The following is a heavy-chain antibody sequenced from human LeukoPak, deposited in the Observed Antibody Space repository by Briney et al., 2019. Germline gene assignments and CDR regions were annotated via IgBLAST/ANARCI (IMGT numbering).Heavy chain of an antibody. CDR2: FDPEDGET. V-gene: IGHV1-24*01. Sequence: ASVKVSCKVSGYTLTELCIHWVRQAPGKGLEWMGGFDPEDGETIYAQKFQGRVTMTRDTSISTAYMELSRLRSDDTAVYYCARAPLLRYFDWLLFGVTNYMDVWGKGTTVTVSS. CDR3: ARAPLLRYFDWLLFGVTNYMDV. D-gene: IGHD3-9*01. CDR1: GYTLTELC. J-gene: IGHJ6*03.